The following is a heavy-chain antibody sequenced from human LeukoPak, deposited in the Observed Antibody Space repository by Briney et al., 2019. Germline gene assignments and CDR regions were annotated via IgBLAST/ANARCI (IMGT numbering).Heavy chain of an antibody. CDR1: GYSISSGYY. D-gene: IGHD3-10*01. J-gene: IGHJ4*02. CDR3: ATSGAVTREPFDY. V-gene: IGHV4-38-2*02. CDR2: IYHSGST. Sequence: SETLSLTCTVPGYSISSGYYWGWIRQPPGKGLEWIGSIYHSGSTYYNPSLKGRVTISVDTSKNRFSLELSSVTAADTAVYYCATSGAVTREPFDYWGRGTLVTVSS.